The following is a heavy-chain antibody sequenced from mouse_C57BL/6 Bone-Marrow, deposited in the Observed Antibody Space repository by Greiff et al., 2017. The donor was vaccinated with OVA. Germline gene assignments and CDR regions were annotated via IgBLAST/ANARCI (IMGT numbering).Heavy chain of an antibody. Sequence: VQLQQSGPELVKPGASVKISCKASGYAFSSSWMNWVKQRPGKGLEWIGRIYPGDGDTNYNGQFKGKATLTADKSSSTAYMQLSSLTSEDSAVYFCANYYGSSQRYFDVWGTGTTVTVSS. CDR1: GYAFSSSW. J-gene: IGHJ1*03. CDR3: ANYYGSSQRYFDV. D-gene: IGHD1-1*01. V-gene: IGHV1-82*01. CDR2: IYPGDGDT.